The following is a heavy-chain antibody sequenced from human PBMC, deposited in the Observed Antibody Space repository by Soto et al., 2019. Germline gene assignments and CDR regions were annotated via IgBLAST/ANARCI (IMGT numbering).Heavy chain of an antibody. CDR2: ISASGGNA. CDR3: AHPRGYGVFDAYDI. D-gene: IGHD4-17*01. CDR1: GFTFSTYA. J-gene: IGHJ3*02. V-gene: IGHV3-23*01. Sequence: GGSLRLSCAASGFTFSTYAMNWVRQAPGKGLEWVSAISASGGNAYYADSVKGRFTISRDNSINALYLQMNSLRIEDTAVYYCAHPRGYGVFDAYDIWGQGTMVTVSS.